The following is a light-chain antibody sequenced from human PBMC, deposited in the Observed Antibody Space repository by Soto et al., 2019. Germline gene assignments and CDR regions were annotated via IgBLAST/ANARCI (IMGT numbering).Light chain of an antibody. CDR1: SSDVGGYNY. CDR2: DVS. CDR3: SSYTSSSLQV. V-gene: IGLV2-14*01. Sequence: QSALNQPASVSGSPGQSITISCTGTSSDVGGYNYVSWYQQHPGKAPKLMIYDVSNRPSGVSNRFSGSKSGNTASLTISGLQAEDEADYYCSSYTSSSLQVFGGGTKVTVL. J-gene: IGLJ2*01.